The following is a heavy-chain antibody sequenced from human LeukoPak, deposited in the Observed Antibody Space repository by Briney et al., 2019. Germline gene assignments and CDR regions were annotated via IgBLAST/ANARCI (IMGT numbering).Heavy chain of an antibody. Sequence: PGGSLRLSCAASGFTFSNYEMNWIRQPPGKWLEWIGSIYYSGSTYYNPSLKSRVTISVDTSKNQFSLKLSSVTAADTAVYYCARHGGYSYGYLGPHYYYYMDVWGKGTTVTISS. CDR3: ARHGGYSYGYLGPHYYYYMDV. J-gene: IGHJ6*03. D-gene: IGHD5-18*01. CDR1: GFTFSNYE. V-gene: IGHV4-39*01. CDR2: IYYSGST.